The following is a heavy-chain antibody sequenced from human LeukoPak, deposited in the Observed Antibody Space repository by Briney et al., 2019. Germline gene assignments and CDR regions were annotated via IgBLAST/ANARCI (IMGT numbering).Heavy chain of an antibody. D-gene: IGHD2-15*01. CDR1: GFTLSSYA. CDR2: ISDSGNT. CDR3: ARDPRGPTGYDSGARDTFDY. J-gene: IGHJ4*02. Sequence: GGSLRLSCAASGFTLSSYAMSWVRQAPGKGLEWVSAISDSGNTYHADSVKGRFTISRDSSKNTLFLQMNRLRPEDAAVYYCARDPRGPTGYDSGARDTFDYWGQGTLVTVSS. V-gene: IGHV3-23*01.